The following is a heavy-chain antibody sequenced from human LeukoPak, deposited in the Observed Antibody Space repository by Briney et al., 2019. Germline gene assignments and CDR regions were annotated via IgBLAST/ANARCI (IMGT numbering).Heavy chain of an antibody. J-gene: IGHJ5*02. D-gene: IGHD3-3*01. V-gene: IGHV3-49*04. Sequence: GGSLRLSFTAAGVTFGEYAMSWGLQAPGKGPEWIGFLRSKAYCGTTEYAASVKGRFTISRDNSKSIAYLQMNTLKTEDTAVYYCTRVRVTLFGVLGWFDPWGEGTLVTVS. CDR1: GVTFGEYA. CDR2: LRSKAYCGTT. CDR3: TRVRVTLFGVLGWFDP.